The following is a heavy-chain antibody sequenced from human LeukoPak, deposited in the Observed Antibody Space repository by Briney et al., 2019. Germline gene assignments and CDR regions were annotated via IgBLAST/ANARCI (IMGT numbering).Heavy chain of an antibody. D-gene: IGHD6-6*01. CDR2: IYTSGST. CDR1: GGSISSYY. V-gene: IGHV4-4*09. J-gene: IGHJ1*01. Sequence: SETLSLTCTVSGGSISSYYCSWIRQPPGKGLEWIGYIYTSGSTNYNPSLKSRVTISVDTSKNQFSLKLSSVTAADTAVYYCASALEYSSSSGPDGEYFQHWGQGTLVTVSS. CDR3: ASALEYSSSSGPDGEYFQH.